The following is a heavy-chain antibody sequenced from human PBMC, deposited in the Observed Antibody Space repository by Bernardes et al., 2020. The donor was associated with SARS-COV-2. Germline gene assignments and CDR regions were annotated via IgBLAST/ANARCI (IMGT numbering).Heavy chain of an antibody. V-gene: IGHV4-61*02. CDR2: ISSSGST. D-gene: IGHD3-3*01. CDR1: GGSIGSGSYY. Sequence: SETLSLTCTVSGGSIGSGSYYWSWIRQPAGKGLEWIGRISSSGSTNYNPSLKGRVTISIDTSRNQFFLKINSMTAADTAVYYCATYYDFWSATFPYYDMDVWGQGTTVTVSS. CDR3: ATYYDFWSATFPYYDMDV. J-gene: IGHJ6*02.